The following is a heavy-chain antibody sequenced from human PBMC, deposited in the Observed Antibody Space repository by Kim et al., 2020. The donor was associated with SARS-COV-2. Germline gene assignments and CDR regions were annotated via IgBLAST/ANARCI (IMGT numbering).Heavy chain of an antibody. J-gene: IGHJ4*02. CDR3: AREGVGSTGNFDY. CDR2: IYYSGST. V-gene: IGHV4-59*01. D-gene: IGHD1-1*01. Sequence: SETLSLTCTVSGGSISSYYWSWIRQPPGKGLEWIGYIYYSGSTNCNPSLKSRVTISVDTSKNQFSLKLSSVTAADTAVYYCAREGVGSTGNFDYWGQGTLVTVSS. CDR1: GGSISSYY.